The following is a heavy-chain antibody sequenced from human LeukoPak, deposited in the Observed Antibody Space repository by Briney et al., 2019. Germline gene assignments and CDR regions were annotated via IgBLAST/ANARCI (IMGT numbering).Heavy chain of an antibody. D-gene: IGHD3-3*02. CDR3: ARVLGGLGFDY. Sequence: PSETLSLTCAVYGGSFSGYYWSWIRQPPGKGLEWVANIKQDGSEKYYVDSVKGRFTISRDNAKNSLYLQMNSLRAEDTAVYYCARVLGGLGFDYWGQGTLVTVSS. CDR2: IKQDGSEK. J-gene: IGHJ4*02. CDR1: GGSFSGYY. V-gene: IGHV3-7*01.